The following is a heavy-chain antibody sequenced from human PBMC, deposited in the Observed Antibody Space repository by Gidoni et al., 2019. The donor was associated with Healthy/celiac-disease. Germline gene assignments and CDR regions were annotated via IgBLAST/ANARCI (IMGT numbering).Heavy chain of an antibody. J-gene: IGHJ4*02. V-gene: IGHV3-48*03. Sequence: VQLVGSGGGLVQPGGSMSLSCAASGFTSSSYDMNWVRQAPGKGLEWVSYISSSGSTIYYADSVKGRFTISRDNAKNSLYLQMNSLRAEDTAVYYCARDLRNYYDSARSHYFDYWGQGTLVTVSS. CDR3: ARDLRNYYDSARSHYFDY. CDR2: ISSSGSTI. D-gene: IGHD3-22*01. CDR1: GFTSSSYD.